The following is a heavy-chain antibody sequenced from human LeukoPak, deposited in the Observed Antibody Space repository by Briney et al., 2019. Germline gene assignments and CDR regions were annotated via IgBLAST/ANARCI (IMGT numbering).Heavy chain of an antibody. V-gene: IGHV3-21*01. J-gene: IGHJ6*03. CDR1: GFTFSSYT. D-gene: IGHD6-13*01. CDR3: ARDPRSSSWRDYYYYMDV. CDR2: ISSSSSYI. Sequence: GGPLRLSCAASGFTFSSYTMNWVRQAPGKGLEWVSSISSSSSYIYYADSVKGRFTISRDNAKNSLYLQMNSLGAEDTAVYYCARDPRSSSWRDYYYYMDVWGKGTTVTVSS.